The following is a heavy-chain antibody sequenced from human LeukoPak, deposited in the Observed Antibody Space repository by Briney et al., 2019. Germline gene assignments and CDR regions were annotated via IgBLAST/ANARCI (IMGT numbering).Heavy chain of an antibody. Sequence: PSETLSLTCAVYGVPFSGYYWSWIRQPPGKGLGWNGEINHSGSTNYNPPLKSRVTISVDTSKNQFSLKLSSVTAADTAVYYCARELYSSGYHDAFDIWGQGTMVTVSS. CDR2: INHSGST. CDR1: GVPFSGYY. CDR3: ARELYSSGYHDAFDI. V-gene: IGHV4-34*01. J-gene: IGHJ3*02. D-gene: IGHD3-22*01.